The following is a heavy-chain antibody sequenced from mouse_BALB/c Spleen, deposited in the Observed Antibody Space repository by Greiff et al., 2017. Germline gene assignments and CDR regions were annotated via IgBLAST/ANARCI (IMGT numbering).Heavy chain of an antibody. D-gene: IGHD2-2*01. CDR1: GYTFTSYV. CDR2: INPYNDGT. J-gene: IGHJ3*01. Sequence: VQLKQSGPELVKPGASVKMSCKASGYTFTSYVMHWVKQKPGQGLEWIGYINPYNDGTKYNEKFKGKATLTSDKSSSTAYMELSSLTSEDSAVYYCARWGGYAWFAYGGQGTLVTVSA. V-gene: IGHV1-14*01. CDR3: ARWGGYAWFAY.